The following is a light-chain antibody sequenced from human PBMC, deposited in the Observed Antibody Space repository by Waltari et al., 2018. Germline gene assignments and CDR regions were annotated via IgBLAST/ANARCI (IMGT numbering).Light chain of an antibody. CDR2: VNSDGSH. J-gene: IGLJ3*02. CDR1: SGHSSNI. CDR3: ETGGHGTWV. Sequence: QLVLTQSPSASASLGASVRLTCTLSSGHSSNIIAWLQQQPGKGPRYLMKVNSDGSHRKGDEIPDRFSVSSSGAERYLTISSLQSDDEADYYCETGGHGTWVFGGGTKLTVL. V-gene: IGLV4-69*01.